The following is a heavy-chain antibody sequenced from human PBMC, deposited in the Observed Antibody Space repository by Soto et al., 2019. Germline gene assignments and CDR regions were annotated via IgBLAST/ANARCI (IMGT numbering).Heavy chain of an antibody. J-gene: IGHJ6*02. Sequence: LGETLKISCKGSGYSFTSYWISWVRQMPGKGLEWMGRIDPSDSYTNYSPSFQGHVTISADKSISTAYLQWSSLKASDTAMYYCARRARYYDSSGYYHRYYYYYGMDVWGQGTTVTVSS. CDR1: GYSFTSYW. D-gene: IGHD3-22*01. CDR2: IDPSDSYT. CDR3: ARRARYYDSSGYYHRYYYYYGMDV. V-gene: IGHV5-10-1*01.